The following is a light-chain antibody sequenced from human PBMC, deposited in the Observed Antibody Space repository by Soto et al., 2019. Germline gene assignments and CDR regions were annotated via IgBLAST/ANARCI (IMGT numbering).Light chain of an antibody. V-gene: IGLV1-44*01. J-gene: IGLJ3*02. Sequence: QLVLTQSPSASGTPGQRVTISCSGSSSNIGRNIVNWYQHLPGTAPKLLIYSNNRRPSGVPDRFSGSKSGTSGSLAISGLQSEDEADYYCAVWDDSLNGWVFGGGTKVTVL. CDR3: AVWDDSLNGWV. CDR1: SSNIGRNI. CDR2: SNN.